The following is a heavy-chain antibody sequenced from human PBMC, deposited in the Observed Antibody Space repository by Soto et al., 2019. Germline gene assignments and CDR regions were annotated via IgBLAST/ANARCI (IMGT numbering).Heavy chain of an antibody. D-gene: IGHD5-18*01. CDR2: IYSGGST. Sequence: GGSLRLSCAASGVTVSSNYMSWVRQAPGKGLGWVSVIYSGGSTYYADSVKGRFTISRDNSKNTLYLQMNSLRAEDTAVYYCARHGYNYGGGYFDYWGQGTLVTVSS. CDR1: GVTVSSNY. V-gene: IGHV3-66*04. CDR3: ARHGYNYGGGYFDY. J-gene: IGHJ4*02.